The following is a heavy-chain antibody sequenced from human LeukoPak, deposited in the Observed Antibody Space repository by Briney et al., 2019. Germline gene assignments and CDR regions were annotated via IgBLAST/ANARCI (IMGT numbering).Heavy chain of an antibody. J-gene: IGHJ4*02. CDR3: ARGHYYDSRPYFDY. D-gene: IGHD3-22*01. Sequence: NPSETLSLTCTVSGGSISSGYYWGWIRQPPGKGLEWIGSIYHSGSTYYNPSLKSRVTISVDTSKNQFSLKLSSVTAADTAVYYCARGHYYDSRPYFDYWGQGTLVTVSS. CDR1: GGSISSGYY. CDR2: IYHSGST. V-gene: IGHV4-38-2*02.